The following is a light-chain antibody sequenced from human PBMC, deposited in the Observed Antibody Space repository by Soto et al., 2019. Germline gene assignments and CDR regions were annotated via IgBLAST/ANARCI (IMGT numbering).Light chain of an antibody. V-gene: IGKV1-39*01. J-gene: IGKJ2*01. CDR1: QSISPF. Sequence: DIQMTQSPSSLSASVGDRVTITCRASQSISPFVNWYQQKPGKVPKLLIYAASTLYTGVPSRFSGSGSGTDFTLTISSLQPEDFATYYCQQSYSRHLTFGQGTKLDIK. CDR2: AAS. CDR3: QQSYSRHLT.